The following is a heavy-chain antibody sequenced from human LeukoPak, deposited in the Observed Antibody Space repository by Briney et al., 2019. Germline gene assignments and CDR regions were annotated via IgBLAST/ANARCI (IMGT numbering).Heavy chain of an antibody. D-gene: IGHD6-19*01. Sequence: GGSLRLSCAASGFTVSSNYMSWVRQAPGKGLEWVSVIYSGGNTYYADSVKGRFTISRDNSKNTLYLQMNSLRAEDTAVYYCARNSGADYYYYYYYMDVWGKGTTVTISS. V-gene: IGHV3-66*01. CDR3: ARNSGADYYYYYYYMDV. J-gene: IGHJ6*03. CDR1: GFTVSSNY. CDR2: IYSGGNT.